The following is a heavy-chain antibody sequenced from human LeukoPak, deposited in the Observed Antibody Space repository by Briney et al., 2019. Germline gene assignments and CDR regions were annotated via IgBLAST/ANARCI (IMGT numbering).Heavy chain of an antibody. Sequence: PGGSLRLSCAASGFIFSNYGMHWVRQAPGKGLEWVAFIRYDGSNTYYADPVKGRFTISRDNSKNTLDLQLNSLRSEDTAAYYCARNSYYDTANYYESMDYWGQGAQVTVSS. CDR1: GFIFSNYG. CDR3: ARNSYYDTANYYESMDY. J-gene: IGHJ4*02. CDR2: IRYDGSNT. V-gene: IGHV3-30*02. D-gene: IGHD3-22*01.